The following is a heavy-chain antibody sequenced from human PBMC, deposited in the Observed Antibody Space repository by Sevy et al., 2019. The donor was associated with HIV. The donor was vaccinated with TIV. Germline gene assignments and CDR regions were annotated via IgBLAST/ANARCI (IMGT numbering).Heavy chain of an antibody. CDR3: ARRSLRLGYCSRTSCYSAMDV. D-gene: IGHD2-2*02. CDR2: IIPIFDTV. CDR1: GGTFSSYA. V-gene: IGHV1-69*05. J-gene: IGHJ6*02. Sequence: ASVKVSCKTCGGTFSSYAFTWVRQAPGQGLEWMGGIIPIFDTVDYVQKFQGRVTITTDESRSTAYMELRSLRSEDTAVYYCARRSLRLGYCSRTSCYSAMDVWGQGTTVTVSS.